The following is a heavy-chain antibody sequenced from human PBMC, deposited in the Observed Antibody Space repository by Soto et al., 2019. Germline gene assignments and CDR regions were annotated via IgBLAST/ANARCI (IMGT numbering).Heavy chain of an antibody. Sequence: PGGSLRLSCAASGFTFSSYVMRWVRQAPGKGLEWVSSISGSGGSTYYTDSVKGRFTISRDNSKNTVYLQMNSLRAEDTAVYFCAIGYCSGDTCYHIDYWGQGTLVTVSS. CDR2: ISGSGGST. D-gene: IGHD2-15*01. CDR3: AIGYCSGDTCYHIDY. V-gene: IGHV3-23*01. J-gene: IGHJ4*02. CDR1: GFTFSSYV.